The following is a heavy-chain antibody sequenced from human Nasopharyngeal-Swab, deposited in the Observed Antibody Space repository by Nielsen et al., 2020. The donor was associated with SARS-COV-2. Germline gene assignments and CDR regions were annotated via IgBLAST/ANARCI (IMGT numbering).Heavy chain of an antibody. Sequence: ASVKVSCKASGYTFTSYGISWVRQAPGQGLEWMGWISAYNGNTNYAQKFQGRVTITADESTSTAYMELSSLRSEDTAVYYCASGGLVRNYYYYYYMDVWGKGTTVTVSS. V-gene: IGHV1-18*04. CDR3: ASGGLVRNYYYYYYMDV. J-gene: IGHJ6*03. D-gene: IGHD6-6*01. CDR1: GYTFTSYG. CDR2: ISAYNGNT.